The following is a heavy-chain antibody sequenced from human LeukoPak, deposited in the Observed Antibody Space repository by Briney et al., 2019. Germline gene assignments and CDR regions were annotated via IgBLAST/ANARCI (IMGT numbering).Heavy chain of an antibody. CDR2: IYPGDSDT. CDR3: ARLSTTVPYYFDY. D-gene: IGHD4-11*01. V-gene: IGHV5-51*01. Sequence: GESLNISCNGSGYSFTSYSIGWLRQTPGKGLEWIGIIYPGDSDTRYIPSFQGQVTISADKSISTAYLEWSSLKASDTAMYYCARLSTTVPYYFDYWGQGTLVTVSS. CDR1: GYSFTSYS. J-gene: IGHJ4*02.